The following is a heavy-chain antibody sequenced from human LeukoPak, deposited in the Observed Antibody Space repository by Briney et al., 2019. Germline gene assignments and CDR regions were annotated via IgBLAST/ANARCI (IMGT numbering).Heavy chain of an antibody. Sequence: GGSLRLSCSASGFTFSSYAMHWVRQAPGKGLEYVSAISSNGGSTYYADSVKGRFTISRDNSKNTLYLQMSSLRAEDTAVYYCAIGSSGWYPMVPFDYWGQGTLVTVSS. CDR1: GFTFSSYA. CDR3: AIGSSGWYPMVPFDY. D-gene: IGHD6-19*01. CDR2: ISSNGGST. V-gene: IGHV3-64D*09. J-gene: IGHJ4*02.